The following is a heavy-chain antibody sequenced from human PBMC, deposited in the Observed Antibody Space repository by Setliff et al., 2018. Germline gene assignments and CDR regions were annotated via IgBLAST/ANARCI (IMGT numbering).Heavy chain of an antibody. CDR1: GLTFSHAW. Sequence: GGSLRLSCAASGLTFSHAWMTWVRQSPGKGLEWVGRIRSRSDGGTTDYAAPVKGRFTFSRDDSKNTLYLQMNNLKTEDTATYYCTSAKLERRTGHHYYMDVWGKGTTVTVSS. V-gene: IGHV3-15*01. J-gene: IGHJ6*03. CDR3: TSAKLERRTGHHYYMDV. D-gene: IGHD1-1*01. CDR2: IRSRSDGGTT.